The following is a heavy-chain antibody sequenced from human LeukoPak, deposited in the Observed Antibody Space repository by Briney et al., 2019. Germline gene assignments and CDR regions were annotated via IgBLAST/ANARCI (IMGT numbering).Heavy chain of an antibody. CDR3: ARDPSQYYYTDV. CDR1: GYTFTRYY. V-gene: IGHV1-2*02. Sequence: ASVKVSCKASGYTFTRYYMHWVRQAPGQGLEWMGYINPKNGGTKYGQKFHGRFTMTRDTSISTVYMELTRLTSDDTAVYYCARDPSQYYYTDVWGKGTTVTVSS. CDR2: INPKNGGT. J-gene: IGHJ6*03.